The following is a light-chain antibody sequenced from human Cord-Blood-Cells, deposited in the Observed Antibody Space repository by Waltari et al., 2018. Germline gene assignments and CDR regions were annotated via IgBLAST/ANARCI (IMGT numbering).Light chain of an antibody. CDR1: SSDVGGYNY. V-gene: IGLV2-14*01. CDR2: DVS. CDR3: SSYTSSSTWV. Sequence: QSALTQPASVSVSAGQSITIACSGTSSDVGGYNYVSWYQQHTGKAPRLMIYDVSNRPSGVSNRFSGSKSGNTASLTISGLQAEDEADYYCSSYTSSSTWVFGGGTKLTVL. J-gene: IGLJ3*02.